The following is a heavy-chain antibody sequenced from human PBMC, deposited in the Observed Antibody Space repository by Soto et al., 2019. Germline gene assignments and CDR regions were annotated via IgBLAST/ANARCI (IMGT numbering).Heavy chain of an antibody. CDR1: GFTFSSYA. J-gene: IGHJ4*02. V-gene: IGHV3-23*01. D-gene: IGHD3-22*01. CDR2: VSGSGGST. Sequence: EVQLLESGGGLVQPGGSLRLSCAASGFTFSSYAMSWVRQAPGKGLEWVSAVSGSGGSTYYADSVKGRFTIARDNSKTTLELQMNNPRAPETAVYYCAKRAYSYDTSRYYGYWGQGTLITVSS. CDR3: AKRAYSYDTSRYYGY.